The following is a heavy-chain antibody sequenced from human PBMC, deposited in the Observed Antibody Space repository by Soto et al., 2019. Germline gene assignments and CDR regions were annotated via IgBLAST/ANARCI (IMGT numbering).Heavy chain of an antibody. CDR3: AKGLGEISPESYDY. V-gene: IGHV3-30*18. CDR2: ISYDGSDK. J-gene: IGHJ4*02. Sequence: QVQLVESGGGVVQPGRSLRLSCAASGFTFSSYAMHWVRQAPGKGLEWVAVISYDGSDKYYADSVKGRFTISRDNSKNTLNLQMNSLRADDTAVYYCAKGLGEISPESYDYWGQGTLITVPS. D-gene: IGHD3-16*02. CDR1: GFTFSSYA.